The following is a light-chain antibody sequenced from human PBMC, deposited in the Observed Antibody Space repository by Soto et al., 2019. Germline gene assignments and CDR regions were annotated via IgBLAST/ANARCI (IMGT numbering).Light chain of an antibody. CDR1: QGISSW. CDR3: QQYKSYPIT. Sequence: DIQMTQSPSSLSASVGDRVTITCRASQGISSWLAWYQQKPEKAPKSLIYAASSLQSGVPSRFSGSGFGTDFTLTISNLQPEDFATYYCQQYKSYPITFGQGTRLEIK. CDR2: AAS. J-gene: IGKJ5*01. V-gene: IGKV1D-16*01.